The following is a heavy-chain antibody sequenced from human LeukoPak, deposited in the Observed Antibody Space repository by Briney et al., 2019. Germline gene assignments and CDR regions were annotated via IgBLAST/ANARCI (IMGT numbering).Heavy chain of an antibody. V-gene: IGHV3-74*03. CDR2: INTEGSYT. J-gene: IGHJ3*01. CDR1: GFTFSSYW. D-gene: IGHD6-19*01. CDR3: TRSNSGWIDF. Sequence: GGSLRLSCAASGFTFSSYWMHRVRQAPGKGLVWVSRINTEGSYTTYADSVKGRFTISRDNAKNTLYLQMNSLRAEDTAVYYCTRSNSGWIDFWGQGTMVTVSS.